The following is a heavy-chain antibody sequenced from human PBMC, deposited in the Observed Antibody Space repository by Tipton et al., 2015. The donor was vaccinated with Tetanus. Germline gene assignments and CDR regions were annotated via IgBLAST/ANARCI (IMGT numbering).Heavy chain of an antibody. Sequence: SLRLSCAASGFTSDDYAMHWVRQAPGKGLEWVSGISWNSGSIGYADSVKGRFTISRDNAKNSLYLQMNSLRAEDTALYYCLGLDSSGYYADYWGQGTLVTVSS. CDR1: GFTSDDYA. J-gene: IGHJ4*02. V-gene: IGHV3-9*02. CDR2: ISWNSGSI. CDR3: LGLDSSGYYADY. D-gene: IGHD3-22*01.